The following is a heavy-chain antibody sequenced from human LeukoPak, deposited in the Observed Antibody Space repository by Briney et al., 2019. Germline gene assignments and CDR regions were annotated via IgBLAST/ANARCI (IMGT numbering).Heavy chain of an antibody. D-gene: IGHD5-24*01. CDR1: GLIFSSNY. Sequence: PGGSLRLSCAASGLIFSSNYMSWVRQAPGKGLERVSVIYSGGGTYYADSVKGRFTISRDNSKNTLYLQMNRLRAEDTAVYYCARDGEICPWGFDLWGQGTLVTVSS. J-gene: IGHJ5*02. CDR2: IYSGGGT. CDR3: ARDGEICPWGFDL. V-gene: IGHV3-66*01.